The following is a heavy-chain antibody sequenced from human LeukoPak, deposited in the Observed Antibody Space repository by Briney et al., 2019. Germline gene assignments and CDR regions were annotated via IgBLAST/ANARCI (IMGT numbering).Heavy chain of an antibody. CDR3: AKDNDSSGWSYFDY. Sequence: SGRSLRLSCAASGFTFSSYGMHWVRQAPGKGLEWVAVISYDGSNKYYGDSVRGRFTISRDYSKNTLYLQMNSLRAEDTAVYYCAKDNDSSGWSYFDYWGQGTLVTFSS. J-gene: IGHJ4*02. CDR2: ISYDGSNK. CDR1: GFTFSSYG. D-gene: IGHD6-19*01. V-gene: IGHV3-30*18.